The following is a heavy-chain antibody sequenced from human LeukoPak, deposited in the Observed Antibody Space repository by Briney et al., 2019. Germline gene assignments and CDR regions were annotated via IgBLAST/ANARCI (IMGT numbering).Heavy chain of an antibody. J-gene: IGHJ4*02. CDR3: ARLGGYYDPPGY. Sequence: PSETLSLTCTVSGGSISSPTYYWAWIRQPPGKGLEWIGTIHYSGSTFYDPSLKSRVTISVDTSKNQFSLKLSSVTAADTAVYYCARLGGYYDPPGYWGQGTQVTVSS. CDR2: IHYSGST. CDR1: GGSISSPTYY. D-gene: IGHD3-22*01. V-gene: IGHV4-39*01.